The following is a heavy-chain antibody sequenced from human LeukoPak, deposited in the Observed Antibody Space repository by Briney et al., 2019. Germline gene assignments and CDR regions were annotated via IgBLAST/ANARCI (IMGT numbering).Heavy chain of an antibody. Sequence: SETLSLTCTVSGGSISSSSYYWGWIRQPPGKGLEWIGSIYHSGSTYYNPSLKSRVTISVDTSKNQFSLKLSSVTAADTAVYYCARDGLNTMVRGKIHYYYMDVWGKGTTVTISS. V-gene: IGHV4-39*07. CDR3: ARDGLNTMVRGKIHYYYMDV. J-gene: IGHJ6*03. CDR1: GGSISSSSYY. D-gene: IGHD3-10*01. CDR2: IYHSGST.